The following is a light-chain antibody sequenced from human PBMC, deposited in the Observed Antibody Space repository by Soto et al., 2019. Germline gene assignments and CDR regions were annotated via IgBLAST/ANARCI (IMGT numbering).Light chain of an antibody. V-gene: IGLV1-40*01. CDR3: QWYDSNLSVG. J-gene: IGLJ2*01. CDR2: GNS. CDR1: SSNIGSGYD. Sequence: QAVVTQPPSVSGAPRQRVTISCTGSSSNIGSGYDVHWYQQLPVTSPKLLIYGNSNRPSGVPDRFSGSQSGTSASLAITGIQAEDEADYYSQWYDSNLSVGCGGGTQLTV.